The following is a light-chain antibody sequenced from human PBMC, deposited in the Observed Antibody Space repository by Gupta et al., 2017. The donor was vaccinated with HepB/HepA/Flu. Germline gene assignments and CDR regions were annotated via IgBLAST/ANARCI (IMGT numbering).Light chain of an antibody. J-gene: IGLJ3*02. Sequence: SSELTQDPAVSVALGQTVRITCQGDSLRKYYATWYHQKPGQAPILVVYGKNNRPSGIPDRFSGSSSGTTASLTITGAQAEDEADYYCYSRDSSGNHGVFGGGTKLTVL. CDR2: GKN. CDR1: SLRKYY. V-gene: IGLV3-19*01. CDR3: YSRDSSGNHGV.